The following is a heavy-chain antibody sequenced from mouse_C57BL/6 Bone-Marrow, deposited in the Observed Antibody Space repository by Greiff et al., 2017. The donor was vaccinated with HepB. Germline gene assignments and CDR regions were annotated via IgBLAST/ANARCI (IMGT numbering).Heavy chain of an antibody. CDR1: GFTFTDYY. D-gene: IGHD2-3*01. CDR2: VYPYNGGT. Sequence: EVKVVESGPVLVKPGPSVKISCKASGFTFTDYYMHWVKQSHGKSLEWIGLVYPYNGGTSYNQKFKGKATLTVDTSSSTAYMELNSLTSEDSAVYYCARDWGGWLLLFDYWGQGTTLTVSS. CDR3: ARDWGGWLLLFDY. V-gene: IGHV1-36*01. J-gene: IGHJ2*01.